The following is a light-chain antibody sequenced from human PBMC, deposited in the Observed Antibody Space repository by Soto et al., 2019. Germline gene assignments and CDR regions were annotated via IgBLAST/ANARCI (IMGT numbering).Light chain of an antibody. V-gene: IGKV3-20*01. CDR2: STS. CDR3: QQYGTSSMYS. CDR1: QSISSAY. Sequence: EIVLTQSPGTLSLSPGERATLSCRASQSISSAYFAWYQHKPGQAPSLLIYSTSPRATGIPDRFSGSGSGTDFSLSISRLEPEDFAVYYCQQYGTSSMYSFGQGTKLEIK. J-gene: IGKJ2*01.